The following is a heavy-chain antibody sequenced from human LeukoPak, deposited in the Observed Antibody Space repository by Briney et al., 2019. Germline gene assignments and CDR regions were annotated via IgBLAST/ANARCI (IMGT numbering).Heavy chain of an antibody. D-gene: IGHD2-15*01. CDR2: IYYSGST. J-gene: IGHJ3*02. CDR3: ARHENVLGYCSGGSCYDDAFDI. CDR1: SGSISTYY. V-gene: IGHV4-59*08. Sequence: SETLSLTCTVSSGSISTYYLSWIRQPPGKGLEWIGYIYYSGSTNYNPSLKSRVTISVDTSKNQFSLKLSSVTAADTAVYYCARHENVLGYCSGGSCYDDAFDIWGQGTMVTVSS.